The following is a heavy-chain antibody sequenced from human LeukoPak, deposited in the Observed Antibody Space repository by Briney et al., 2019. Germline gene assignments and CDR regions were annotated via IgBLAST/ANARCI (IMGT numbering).Heavy chain of an antibody. CDR2: ISGKGDNT. D-gene: IGHD1-20*01. CDR1: GFTFSTYV. CDR3: AKTNWIDNPYYFDC. Sequence: AGSLRLSCAASGFTFSTYVMTWVRQPPGRGLEWVSAISGKGDNTYYADAVKGRFTISRDNSKHTRYLQVNSLRAEDTAVYFCAKTNWIDNPYYFDCWGQGGLVTVSS. J-gene: IGHJ4*02. V-gene: IGHV3-23*01.